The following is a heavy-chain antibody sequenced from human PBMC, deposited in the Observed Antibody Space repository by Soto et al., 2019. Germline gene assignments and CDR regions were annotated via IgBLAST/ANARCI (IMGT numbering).Heavy chain of an antibody. V-gene: IGHV4-31*03. CDR1: GGSISSGGYY. J-gene: IGHJ4*02. CDR2: IYYSGST. D-gene: IGHD3-10*01. Sequence: QVQLQESGPGLVKPSQTLSLTCTVSGGSISSGGYYWSWIRQHPGKGLEWIGYIYYSGSTYYYPSLKSRVTISVDTSKNQFSLKLSSVTAADTAVYYCARGRTTMVRGVLGDYWGQGTLVTVSS. CDR3: ARGRTTMVRGVLGDY.